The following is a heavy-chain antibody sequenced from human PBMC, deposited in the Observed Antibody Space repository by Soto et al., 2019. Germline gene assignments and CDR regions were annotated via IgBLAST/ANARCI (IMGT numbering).Heavy chain of an antibody. CDR2: IYSNGDT. V-gene: IGHV4-4*07. CDR1: GGSISSYY. CDR3: ARDTRLEGATVGLYDF. Sequence: QVRLQESGPGHVRLSETLSLTCSVSGGSISSYYWSWVRQPAGKGPEWIGRIYSNGDTDYTSSLKSRVTMSIDTSKNQFSLKLSSVTAADTAVYYCARDTRLEGATVGLYDFWGQGTLVTVPS. J-gene: IGHJ4*02. D-gene: IGHD1-26*01.